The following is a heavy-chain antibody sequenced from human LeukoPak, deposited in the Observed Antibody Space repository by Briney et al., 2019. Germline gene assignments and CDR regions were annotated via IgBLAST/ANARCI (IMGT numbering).Heavy chain of an antibody. CDR3: ARQYSSSWYYFDY. J-gene: IGHJ4*02. Sequence: GGSLRLSCAASGFTFSRYAMNWVRQAPGKGLEWVANIKQDGSEKYYVDSVKGRFTISRDNAKNSLYLQMNSLRAEDTAVYYCARQYSSSWYYFDYWGQGTLVTVSS. D-gene: IGHD6-13*01. CDR2: IKQDGSEK. CDR1: GFTFSRYA. V-gene: IGHV3-7*01.